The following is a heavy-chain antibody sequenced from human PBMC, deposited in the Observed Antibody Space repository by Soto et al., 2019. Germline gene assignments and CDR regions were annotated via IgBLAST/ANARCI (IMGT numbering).Heavy chain of an antibody. CDR1: GYTFTSYG. Sequence: ASVKASCKASGYTFTSYGISWVRQAPGQGLEWMGWISAYNGNTNYAQKLQGRVTMTTDTSTSTAYMELRSLRSDDTAVYYCARDIDYYGSGSYYSSAYWGQGTLVTVS. D-gene: IGHD3-10*01. CDR3: ARDIDYYGSGSYYSSAY. CDR2: ISAYNGNT. V-gene: IGHV1-18*01. J-gene: IGHJ4*02.